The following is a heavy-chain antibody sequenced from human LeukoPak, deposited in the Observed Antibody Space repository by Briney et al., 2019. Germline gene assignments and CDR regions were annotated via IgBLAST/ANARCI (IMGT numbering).Heavy chain of an antibody. Sequence: GESLRLSCAASGFTFSSYSMNWVRQAPGKGLEWVSSISSSSSYIYYADSVKGRFTISRDNAKNSLYLQMNSLRAEDTAVYYCARAPIAVAGTDYWGQGTLVTVSS. D-gene: IGHD6-19*01. CDR2: ISSSSSYI. J-gene: IGHJ4*02. V-gene: IGHV3-21*01. CDR1: GFTFSSYS. CDR3: ARAPIAVAGTDY.